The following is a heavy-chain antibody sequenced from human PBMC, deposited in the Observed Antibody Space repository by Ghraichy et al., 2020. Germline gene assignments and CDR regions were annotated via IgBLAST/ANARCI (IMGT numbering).Heavy chain of an antibody. J-gene: IGHJ6*02. V-gene: IGHV6-1*01. CDR2: TYYRSKWYN. D-gene: IGHD3-16*01. CDR1: GDSVSSNSAA. Sequence: SETLSLTCAISGDSVSSNSAAWNWIRQSPSRGLEWLGRTYYRSKWYNDYAVSVKSRITINPDTSKNQFSLQPNSVTPEDTAVYYCARDSTPGSYVYYYYGMDVWGQGTTVTVSS. CDR3: ARDSTPGSYVYYYYGMDV.